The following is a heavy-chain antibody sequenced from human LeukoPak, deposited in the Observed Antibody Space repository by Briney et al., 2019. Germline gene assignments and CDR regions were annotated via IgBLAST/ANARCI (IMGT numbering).Heavy chain of an antibody. Sequence: ASVKVSCKASGYTFTSYAMNWVRQAPGQGLEWMGWINTNTGNPTYAQGFTGRFVFSLDTSVSTAYLQISSLKAEDTAVYYCARDHSDSSGYFYYYYYYMDVWGKGTTVTVSS. CDR2: INTNTGNP. CDR1: GYTFTSYA. D-gene: IGHD3-22*01. V-gene: IGHV7-4-1*02. CDR3: ARDHSDSSGYFYYYYYYMDV. J-gene: IGHJ6*03.